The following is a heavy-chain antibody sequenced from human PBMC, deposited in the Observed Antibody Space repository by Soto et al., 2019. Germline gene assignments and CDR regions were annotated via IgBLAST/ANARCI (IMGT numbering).Heavy chain of an antibody. D-gene: IGHD4-17*01. V-gene: IGHV1-69*06. J-gene: IGHJ4*02. CDR1: GGTFSSYA. CDR3: ARAIRVATVIFPFDY. CDR2: IIPIFGTA. Sequence: EASVKVSCKASGGTFSSYAISWVRQAPGQGLEWMGGIIPIFGTANYAQKFQGRVTITADKSTSTAYMELSSLRSEDTAVYYCARAIRVATVIFPFDYWGQGTLVTVSS.